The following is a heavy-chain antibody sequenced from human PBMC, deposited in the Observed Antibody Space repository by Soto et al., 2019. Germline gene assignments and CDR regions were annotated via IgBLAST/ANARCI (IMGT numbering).Heavy chain of an antibody. V-gene: IGHV3-73*02. CDR3: TRHPLDVPVASEIDY. D-gene: IGHD6-19*01. J-gene: IGHJ4*02. CDR2: IPSKTNTYAT. CDR1: GFTFSGST. Sequence: EVQLVESGGGLVQPGGSLKLSCAASGFTFSGSTIHWVRQTSGKGLEWVGRIPSKTNTYATAYAASVKGRFTISRDDSNNTANLQRDSLKTEDTAVYYCTRHPLDVPVASEIDYWGQGTLVTVSS.